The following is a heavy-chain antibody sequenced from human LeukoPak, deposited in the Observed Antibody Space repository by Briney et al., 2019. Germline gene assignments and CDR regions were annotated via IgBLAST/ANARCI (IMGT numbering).Heavy chain of an antibody. D-gene: IGHD4-23*01. CDR2: ISAYNGNT. V-gene: IGHV1-18*01. J-gene: IGHJ4*03. CDR1: GYTFTSYG. Sequence: GASVPVSCKASGYTFTSYGISWVRQAPGQGLAWMGWISAYNGNTNYAQKLQGRVTMTTDTSMSTAYMELRSLRSDDTAVYYCTRMDYGGNPYYFDYWGQGTTVTVSS. CDR3: TRMDYGGNPYYFDY.